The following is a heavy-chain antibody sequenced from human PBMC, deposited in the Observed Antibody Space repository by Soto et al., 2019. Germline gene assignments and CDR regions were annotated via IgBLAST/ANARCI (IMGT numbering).Heavy chain of an antibody. D-gene: IGHD2-2*01. CDR3: ARQECQLLWSGGWFGP. J-gene: IGHJ5*02. V-gene: IGHV4-30-4*01. CDR1: GGSISSGDYY. CDR2: IYYSGST. Sequence: QVQLQESGPGLVKPSQTLSLTCTVSGGSISSGDYYWSWIRQPPGKGLEWIGYIYYSGSTYYNPSLKTRVTTSVDASKHPFSLTLSSVTAADTAVYYCARQECQLLWSGGWFGPWGQGTLVTVSS.